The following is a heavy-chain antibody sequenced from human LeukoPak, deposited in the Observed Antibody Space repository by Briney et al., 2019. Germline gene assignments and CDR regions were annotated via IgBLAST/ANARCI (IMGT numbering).Heavy chain of an antibody. V-gene: IGHV4-61*02. CDR2: IYSSGST. J-gene: IGHJ6*03. D-gene: IGHD5-12*01. CDR3: ARESSGYDFTYHYYYMDV. Sequence: PSETLSLTCTVSGGSISSGTYYWSWIRQPAGKGLEWIGRIYSSGSTNYNPSLKSRVTISVDTSKNQFSLKLTSVTAADTAEYYCARESSGYDFTYHYYYMDVWGKGTTVTVSS. CDR1: GGSISSGTYY.